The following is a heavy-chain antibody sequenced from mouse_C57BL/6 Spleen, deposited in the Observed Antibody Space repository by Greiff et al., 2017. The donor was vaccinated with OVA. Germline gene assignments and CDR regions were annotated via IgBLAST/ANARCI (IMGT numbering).Heavy chain of an antibody. CDR2: IYPRSGNT. D-gene: IGHD2-4*01. J-gene: IGHJ1*03. CDR3: ARDYDYEDWYFDV. V-gene: IGHV1-81*01. Sequence: QVQLQQSGAELARPGASVKLSCKASGYTFTSYGMSWVKQRTGQGLEWIGEIYPRSGNTYYNEKFKGKATLTADKSSSTAYMELRSLTSEDSAVYFCARDYDYEDWYFDVWGTGTTVTVSS. CDR1: GYTFTSYG.